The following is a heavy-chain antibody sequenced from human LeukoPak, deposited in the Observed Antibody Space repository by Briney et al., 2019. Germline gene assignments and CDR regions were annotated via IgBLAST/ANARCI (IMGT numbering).Heavy chain of an antibody. J-gene: IGHJ4*02. Sequence: SQTLSLTCAISGDSVSSNSAAWNWIRQSPSRGLEWLGRTYYRSKWDNDYAVSVKSRITINPDTSKNLFSLQLNSVTPEDTAVYYCAREAGVGATIGLRLSKLSRPMLDYWGQGTLVTVSS. D-gene: IGHD1-26*01. CDR2: TYYRSKWDN. CDR3: AREAGVGATIGLRLSKLSRPMLDY. CDR1: GDSVSSNSAA. V-gene: IGHV6-1*01.